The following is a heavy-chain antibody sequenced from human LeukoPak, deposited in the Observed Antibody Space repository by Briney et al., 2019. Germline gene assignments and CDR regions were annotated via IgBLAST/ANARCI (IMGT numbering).Heavy chain of an antibody. CDR1: GFTFSSYA. J-gene: IGHJ4*02. CDR2: ISGSGGST. D-gene: IGHD4-17*01. CDR3: ANLHGYGDYYDY. V-gene: IGHV3-23*01. Sequence: GGSLRLSCAASGFTFSSYAMSWVRQAPGKGLEWVSAISGSGGSTYYADSVKGRFTISRDNSKNTLYLQMNSLRAEDTAVYYCANLHGYGDYYDYWGQGTLVTVSS.